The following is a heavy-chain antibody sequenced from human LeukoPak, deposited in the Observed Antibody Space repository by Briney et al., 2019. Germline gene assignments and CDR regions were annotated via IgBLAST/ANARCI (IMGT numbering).Heavy chain of an antibody. CDR1: GFTFSNYW. CDR3: PRSPLYGMDV. Sequence: GGSLRLSCVGSGFTFSNYWMTWVRQAPGKGLEWVANIKQDGSEKYYGDSVKGRFTISRDNAKNSLYLQMNSLRVEDTAVYYCPRSPLYGMDVWGQGTTVIVAS. CDR2: IKQDGSEK. V-gene: IGHV3-7*01. J-gene: IGHJ6*02.